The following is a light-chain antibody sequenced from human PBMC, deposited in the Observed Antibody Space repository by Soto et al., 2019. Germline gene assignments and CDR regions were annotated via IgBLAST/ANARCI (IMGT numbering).Light chain of an antibody. CDR3: MQALQDPLT. Sequence: DIVMTQSPLSLPVTPGESASISCRSSQTHLYRNGNNYLNWYLQKPGQSPQLLIFLASTRASGVPDRFSGSGSGTDFTLRISRVEAEDVGVYYCMQALQDPLTFGGGTKVEIK. CDR2: LAS. V-gene: IGKV2-28*01. CDR1: QTHLYRNGNNY. J-gene: IGKJ4*01.